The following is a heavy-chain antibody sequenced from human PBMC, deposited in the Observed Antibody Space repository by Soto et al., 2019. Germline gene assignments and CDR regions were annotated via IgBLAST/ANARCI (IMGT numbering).Heavy chain of an antibody. Sequence: QVQLVESGGGVVQPGTSLRISCAASGFSFSSYDIHWVRQAPGKGLEWVAVIWYDGSNKYYADSVKGRFTISRDNSKNTLYLQMNSLRADDTAVYYCARGYSSSRDLGYWGQGTLVTVSS. D-gene: IGHD6-13*01. CDR1: GFSFSSYD. J-gene: IGHJ4*02. V-gene: IGHV3-33*01. CDR3: ARGYSSSRDLGY. CDR2: IWYDGSNK.